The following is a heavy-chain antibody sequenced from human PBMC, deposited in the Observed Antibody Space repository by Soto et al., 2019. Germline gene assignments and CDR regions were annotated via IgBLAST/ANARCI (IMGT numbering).Heavy chain of an antibody. D-gene: IGHD2-8*01. Sequence: WSLRLSCEASGFTFSVYAMTWVRQAPGKGLDWVSSTGIHGDGYYAESVKGRFTISRDDSKSTLFLQMDSLRAEDTAVYYCAKDRINGNSVWDPFDVWGQGTMVTV. V-gene: IGHV3-23*01. CDR2: STGIHGDG. J-gene: IGHJ3*01. CDR3: AKDRINGNSVWDPFDV. CDR1: GFTFSVYA.